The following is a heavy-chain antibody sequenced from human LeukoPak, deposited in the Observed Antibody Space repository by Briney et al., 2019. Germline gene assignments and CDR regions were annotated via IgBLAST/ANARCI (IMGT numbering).Heavy chain of an antibody. CDR3: AREFYAFDI. CDR1: GGSISSYY. V-gene: IGHV4-59*12. CDR2: IYYSGST. Sequence: SETLSLTCTVSGGSISSYYWSWIRQPPGKGLEWIGYIYYSGSTNYNPSLKSRVTMSVDTSKNQFSLKLSSVTAADTAVYYCAREFYAFDIWGQGTMVTVSS. J-gene: IGHJ3*02.